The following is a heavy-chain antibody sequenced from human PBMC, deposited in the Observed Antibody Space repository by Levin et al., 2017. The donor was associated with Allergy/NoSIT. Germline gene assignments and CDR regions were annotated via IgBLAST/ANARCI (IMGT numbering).Heavy chain of an antibody. D-gene: IGHD3-3*01. CDR1: GFTFDDYA. CDR2: ISWNSGSI. V-gene: IGHV3-9*01. CDR3: AKDMGSGELRFLEWLFLSDAFDI. J-gene: IGHJ3*02. Sequence: GGSLRLSCAASGFTFDDYAMHWVRQAPGKGLEWVSGISWNSGSIGYADSVKGRFTISRDNAKNSLYLQMNSLRAEDTALYYCAKDMGSGELRFLEWLFLSDAFDIWGQGTMVTVSS.